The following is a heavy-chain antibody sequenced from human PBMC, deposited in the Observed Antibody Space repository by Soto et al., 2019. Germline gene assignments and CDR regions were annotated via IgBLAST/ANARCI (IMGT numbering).Heavy chain of an antibody. CDR3: ARWYSSGWYGWFDP. CDR1: GGSFSGYY. J-gene: IGHJ5*02. Sequence: SETLSLTCAVYGGSFSGYYWSWIRQPPGKGLEWIGEINHSGSTNYNPSLKSRLTISADTSKNQFSLKLSSVTAADTAVYYCARWYSSGWYGWFDPWGQGTLVTVSS. CDR2: INHSGST. D-gene: IGHD6-19*01. V-gene: IGHV4-34*01.